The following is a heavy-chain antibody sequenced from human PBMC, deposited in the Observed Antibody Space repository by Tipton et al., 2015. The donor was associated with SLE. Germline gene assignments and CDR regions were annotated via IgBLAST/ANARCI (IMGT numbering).Heavy chain of an antibody. D-gene: IGHD6-19*01. Sequence: SLRLSCAASGFTFSSYGMHWVRQAPGKGLEWVSSISSSSSYIYYADSVKGRFTISRDNANNSLYLQRNSLRAEYTAVYYCARRPYDQWLVDYWGQGTLVTVSS. J-gene: IGHJ4*02. CDR1: GFTFSSYG. V-gene: IGHV3-21*01. CDR3: ARRPYDQWLVDY. CDR2: ISSSSSYI.